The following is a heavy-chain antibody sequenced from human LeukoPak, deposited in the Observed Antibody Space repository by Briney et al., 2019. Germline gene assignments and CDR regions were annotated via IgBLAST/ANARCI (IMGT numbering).Heavy chain of an antibody. V-gene: IGHV1-69*05. Sequence: ASVKVSCMASGGTFSSYAISWVRQAPGQGLEWMGGIIPIFGTANYAQKFQGRVTITTDESTSTAYMELSSLRSEDTAVYYCARDYYDSSGYYSPYYFDYWGQGTLVTVSS. CDR3: ARDYYDSSGYYSPYYFDY. J-gene: IGHJ4*02. CDR1: GGTFSSYA. CDR2: IIPIFGTA. D-gene: IGHD3-22*01.